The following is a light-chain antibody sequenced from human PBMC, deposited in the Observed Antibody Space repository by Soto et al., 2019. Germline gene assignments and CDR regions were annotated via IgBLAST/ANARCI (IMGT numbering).Light chain of an antibody. Sequence: DIQMTQSPSSLAASVGHRVTITCRASQSISSYLNWYQQKPGKAPNLLIYTASSLESGVPSRFSGSGSGTEFILTISSLQPDDFATYYCQQYNSYRTFGQGTKVDIK. CDR3: QQYNSYRT. CDR2: TAS. J-gene: IGKJ1*01. CDR1: QSISSY. V-gene: IGKV1-5*01.